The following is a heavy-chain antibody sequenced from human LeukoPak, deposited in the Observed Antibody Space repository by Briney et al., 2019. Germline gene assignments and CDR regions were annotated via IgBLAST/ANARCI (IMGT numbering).Heavy chain of an antibody. J-gene: IGHJ6*03. Sequence: PSETLSLTCAVYGGSFSGYYWNWIRQPPGKGLEWIGEINHSRNTNYNPSLKSRVNISVDTSKNQFSLKLSSVTAADTAVYYCARGLDGSSSPPIWSYYYMDVWGKGTTGTVSS. CDR2: INHSRNT. V-gene: IGHV4-34*01. CDR3: ARGLDGSSSPPIWSYYYMDV. D-gene: IGHD6-6*01. CDR1: GGSFSGYY.